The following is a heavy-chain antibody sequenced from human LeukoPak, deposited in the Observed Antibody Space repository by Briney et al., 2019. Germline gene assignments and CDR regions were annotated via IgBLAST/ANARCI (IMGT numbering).Heavy chain of an antibody. CDR1: GFTFSSYS. V-gene: IGHV3-21*01. J-gene: IGHJ4*02. CDR2: ISSSSSYI. CDR3: ARVPSTIFGVVGSGDY. Sequence: GGSLRLSCAASGFTFSSYSMNWVRQAPGKGLEWVSSISSSSSYIYYADSVKGRFTISRDNAKNSLYLQMNSLRAEDTAVYYCARVPSTIFGVVGSGDYWGQGTLVTVSS. D-gene: IGHD3-3*01.